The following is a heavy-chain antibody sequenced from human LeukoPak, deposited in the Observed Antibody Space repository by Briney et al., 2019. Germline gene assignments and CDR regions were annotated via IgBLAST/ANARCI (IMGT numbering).Heavy chain of an antibody. CDR1: GFTFSSHW. D-gene: IGHD1-26*01. J-gene: IGHJ2*01. CDR3: ARVWWDPSYWYFDH. V-gene: IGHV3-7*05. Sequence: PGGSLRLSCTVGGFTFSSHWMSWVRQAPGKGLEWVANIKQDGSEKYYVDSVKGRFTISRDNAKNSLYLQVSSLRDEDTAVYYCARVWWDPSYWYFDHWGRGTLVTVSS. CDR2: IKQDGSEK.